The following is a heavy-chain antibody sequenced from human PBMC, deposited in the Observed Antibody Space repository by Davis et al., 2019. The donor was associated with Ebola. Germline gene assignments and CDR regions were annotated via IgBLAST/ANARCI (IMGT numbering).Heavy chain of an antibody. Sequence: ASVKVSCKASGYTFTSYGISWVRQAPGQGLEWMGWISTYNGNTNYAQKLQGRVTMTRDTSISTAYMELSRLRSDDTAVYYCARGRIAAAGTVSIYYYGMDVWGQGTTVTVSS. D-gene: IGHD6-13*01. J-gene: IGHJ6*02. CDR3: ARGRIAAAGTVSIYYYGMDV. V-gene: IGHV1-18*01. CDR2: ISTYNGNT. CDR1: GYTFTSYG.